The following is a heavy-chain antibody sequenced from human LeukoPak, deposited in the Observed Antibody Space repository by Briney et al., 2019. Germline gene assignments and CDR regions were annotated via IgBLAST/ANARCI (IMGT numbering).Heavy chain of an antibody. CDR1: GYTFTGYY. CDR2: INPNSGGT. J-gene: IGHJ4*02. CDR3: ARTLWFGELPDAVYFDY. V-gene: IGHV1-2*02. Sequence: GGSLRLSCAASGYTFTGYYMHWVRQAPGQGLGWMGWINPNSGGTNYAQKFQGRVTMTRDTSISTAYMELSRLRSDDTAVYYCARTLWFGELPDAVYFDYWGQGTLVTVSS. D-gene: IGHD3-10*01.